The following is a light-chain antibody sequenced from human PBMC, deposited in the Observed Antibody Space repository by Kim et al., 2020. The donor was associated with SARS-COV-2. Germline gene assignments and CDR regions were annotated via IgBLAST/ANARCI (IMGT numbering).Light chain of an antibody. J-gene: IGLJ2*01. CDR1: SGHSSYA. V-gene: IGLV4-69*01. CDR2: LNSAGSH. Sequence: ASVKLTCTLSSGHSSYAIAWHQQQPEKGPRYLMKLNSAGSHSKGDGIPDRFSGSSSGAERYLTISSLQSEDEADYYCQTWGTGIVVFGGGTQLTVL. CDR3: QTWGTGIVV.